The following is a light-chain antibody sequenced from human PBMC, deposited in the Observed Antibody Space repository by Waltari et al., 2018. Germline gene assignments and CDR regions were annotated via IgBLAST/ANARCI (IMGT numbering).Light chain of an antibody. J-gene: IGKJ1*01. CDR1: QSVGRS. CDR3: QMYVRLPVT. Sequence: EIVLTQSPGTLSLSPGERATLSCRASQSVGRSLAWYQRKPGQAPRLRIYDTSNRATGIPERFSGSGSGTDFSLTISRLEPEDFAVYYCQMYVRLPVTFGQGTKVEIK. V-gene: IGKV3-20*01. CDR2: DTS.